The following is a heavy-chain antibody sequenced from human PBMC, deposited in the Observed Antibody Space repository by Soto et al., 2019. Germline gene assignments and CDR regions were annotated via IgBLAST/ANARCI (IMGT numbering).Heavy chain of an antibody. CDR3: ARDFKKGNYFDY. CDR2: IWFDENNK. J-gene: IGHJ4*02. CDR1: GFTFIAHG. D-gene: IGHD3-10*01. V-gene: IGHV3-33*01. Sequence: GGSLSLSCAASGFTFIAHGVHWVRQAPGKGLQWVALIWFDENNKNYADSVKGRFTISRDNSQSTLYLQMDSLRAEDTAVYYCARDFKKGNYFDYWGQGTLGTVSS.